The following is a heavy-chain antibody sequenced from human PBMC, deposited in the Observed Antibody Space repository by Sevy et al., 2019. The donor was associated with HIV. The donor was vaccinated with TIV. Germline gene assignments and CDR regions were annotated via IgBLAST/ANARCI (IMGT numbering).Heavy chain of an antibody. V-gene: IGHV3-11*01. J-gene: IGHJ6*02. D-gene: IGHD4-17*01. CDR2: ISGSDGTI. CDR1: GFTFSDYY. Sequence: GESLKISCSASGFTFSDYYMSWLRQAPGKGLEWLSYISGSDGTIYYADSVKGRFTISRDNAKNSLYLQMNSLRAEDTAMYYCARDHVKDGDLGYYYYFAMDLWGQGTTVTVSS. CDR3: ARDHVKDGDLGYYYYFAMDL.